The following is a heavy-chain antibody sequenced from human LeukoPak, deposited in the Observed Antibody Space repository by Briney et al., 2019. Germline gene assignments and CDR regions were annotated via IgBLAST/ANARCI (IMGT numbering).Heavy chain of an antibody. CDR3: ARAPSWHGDYEYYYGMVA. Sequence: SETLSLTCTDSGDSISSYYWRWIRQPPGKELEWIVYIDYSGSTNYNPSLKSRVTISVDTSKNQFSLKLSSVTAADTAVYYCARAPSWHGDYEYYYGMVAWGQRTTVTVSS. D-gene: IGHD4-17*01. J-gene: IGHJ6*02. CDR1: GDSISSYY. CDR2: IDYSGST. V-gene: IGHV4-59*01.